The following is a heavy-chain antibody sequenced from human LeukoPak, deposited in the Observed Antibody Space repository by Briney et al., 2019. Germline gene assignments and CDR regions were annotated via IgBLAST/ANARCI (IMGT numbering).Heavy chain of an antibody. J-gene: IGHJ6*02. Sequence: GGSLRLSCAASGFTFSSYTMHWIRQAPGKGLEWVSYISSSGSTIYYADSVKGRFTISRDNAKNSLYLQMNSLRAEDTAVYYCARDKLPYYDFWSGPAGGMDVWGQGTTVTVSS. D-gene: IGHD3-3*01. CDR1: GFTFSSYT. CDR2: ISSSGSTI. V-gene: IGHV3-11*01. CDR3: ARDKLPYYDFWSGPAGGMDV.